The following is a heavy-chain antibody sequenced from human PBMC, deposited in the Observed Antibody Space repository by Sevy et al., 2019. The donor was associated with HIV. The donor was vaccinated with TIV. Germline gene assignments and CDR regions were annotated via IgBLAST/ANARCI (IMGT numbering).Heavy chain of an antibody. D-gene: IGHD3-10*01. CDR2: IGTAGDT. V-gene: IGHV3-13*01. Sequence: GGSLRLSCAASGFNLRTYDMHWDRQAPGKGLEWVSAIGTAGDTSYPASVKGRFTISRENARNSLHLQMNNLGVGDTAMYFCARGGSDAFDFWGRGAMVTVSS. CDR1: GFNLRTYD. J-gene: IGHJ3*01. CDR3: ARGGSDAFDF.